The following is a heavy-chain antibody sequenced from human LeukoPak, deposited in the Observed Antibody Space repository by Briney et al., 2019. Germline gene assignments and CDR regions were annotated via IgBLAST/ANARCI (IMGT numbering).Heavy chain of an antibody. Sequence: ASVKVSCKASGYTFTGYYMHWVRQAPGQGLEWMGWINPNSGGTNYAQKFQGRVTMTRHTSISTAYMELSSLRSEDTAVYYCARGVVVPAAIFAYYYYYYMDVWGKGTTVTISS. CDR2: INPNSGGT. V-gene: IGHV1-2*02. D-gene: IGHD2-2*01. J-gene: IGHJ6*03. CDR3: ARGVVVPAAIFAYYYYYYMDV. CDR1: GYTFTGYY.